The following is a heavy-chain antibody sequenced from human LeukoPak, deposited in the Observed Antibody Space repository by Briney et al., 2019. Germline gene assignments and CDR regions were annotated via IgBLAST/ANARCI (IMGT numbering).Heavy chain of an antibody. CDR1: GFTFSSYA. CDR2: ISGSGGST. D-gene: IGHD1-26*01. CDR3: AKETLIVGAIPDAFDI. J-gene: IGHJ3*02. V-gene: IGHV3-23*01. Sequence: PGGSLRLSCAASGFTFSSYAMSWVRQAPGKGLEWVSAISGSGGSTYYADSVKGRFTISRDNSKNTLYLQMKSLRAEDTAVYYCAKETLIVGAIPDAFDIWGQGTMVTVSS.